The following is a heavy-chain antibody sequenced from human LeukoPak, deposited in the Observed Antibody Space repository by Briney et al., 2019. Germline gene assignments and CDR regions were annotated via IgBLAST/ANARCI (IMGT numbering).Heavy chain of an antibody. V-gene: IGHV5-51*01. CDR1: GYSFTSYW. CDR2: IYPSDSNT. D-gene: IGHD3-10*01. CDR3: AKTYYYGSGSSDYFDH. Sequence: GESLKISCKGSGYSFTSYWIGWVRQMPGKGLEWMGIIYPSDSNTRYSPSFQGQVTISADKSISTAYLQWSSLKASDTAMYYCAKTYYYGSGSSDYFDHWGQGTLVTVSS. J-gene: IGHJ4*02.